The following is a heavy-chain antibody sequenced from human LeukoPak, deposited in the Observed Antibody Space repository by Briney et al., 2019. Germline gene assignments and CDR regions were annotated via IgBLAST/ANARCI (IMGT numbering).Heavy chain of an antibody. D-gene: IGHD3-10*01. V-gene: IGHV3-23*01. J-gene: IGHJ4*02. CDR2: ISGSGGST. Sequence: GGSLRLSCAASGFTFSSYAMSWVRQAPGKGLEWVSAISGSGGSTYYSDSVKGRFTISRDNSKNTLYLQMNSLRAEDTAVYYCARLQYSFLYGSGSYGVDYWGQGTLVTVSS. CDR3: ARLQYSFLYGSGSYGVDY. CDR1: GFTFSSYA.